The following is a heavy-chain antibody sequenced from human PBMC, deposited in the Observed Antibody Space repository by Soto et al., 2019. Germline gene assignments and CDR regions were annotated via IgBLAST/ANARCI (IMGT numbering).Heavy chain of an antibody. CDR1: GGSISSYY. V-gene: IGHV4-59*01. D-gene: IGHD3-16*01. CDR2: IYYSGST. CDR3: ASVWGGAFDI. J-gene: IGHJ3*02. Sequence: QVQLQESGPGLVKPSETLSLTCTVSGGSISSYYWSWIRQPPGKGLEWIGYIYYSGSTNYNPSLXSXVXIXXDTSKNQFSLKLSSVTAADTAVYYCASVWGGAFDIWGQGTMVTVSS.